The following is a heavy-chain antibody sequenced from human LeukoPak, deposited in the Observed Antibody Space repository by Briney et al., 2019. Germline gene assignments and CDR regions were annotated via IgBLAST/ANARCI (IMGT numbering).Heavy chain of an antibody. V-gene: IGHV4-59*01. CDR2: IYNNGDT. CDR1: GGSLSRSY. CDR3: AGDYKTLAY. Sequence: SETLSPTCTVSGGSLSRSYWSWIRQPPGQEPEWIGYIYNNGDTTYNPSLKSRVTISQDTSKNQFSLRLTSVTAADTAVYYCAGDYKTLAYWGRGILVTVSS. J-gene: IGHJ4*02. D-gene: IGHD5-24*01.